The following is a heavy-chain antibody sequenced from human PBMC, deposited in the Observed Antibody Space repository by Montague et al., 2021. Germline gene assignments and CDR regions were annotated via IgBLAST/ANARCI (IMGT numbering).Heavy chain of an antibody. V-gene: IGHV4-34*01. CDR3: VAIKWERQTRNDLEQ. CDR1: VDSFTDYY. J-gene: IGHJ4*02. Sequence: SETLSLTCDIYVDSFTDYYWGWIRQTPGKGLEWIGETNHSGTTKSNPSLKTRVSLSLDTSKSQLSLTLQSVTAADTAVYYCVAIKWERQTRNDLEQWGPGIMVSVSS. CDR2: TNHSGTT. D-gene: IGHD1-1*01.